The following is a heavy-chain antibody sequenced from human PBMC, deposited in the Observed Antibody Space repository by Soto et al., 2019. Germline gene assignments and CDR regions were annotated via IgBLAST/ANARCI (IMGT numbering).Heavy chain of an antibody. V-gene: IGHV5-51*01. J-gene: IGHJ4*02. CDR1: GYSFTSYW. D-gene: IGHD4-17*01. CDR2: IYPGNSDT. Sequence: GESLKISCKGSGYSFTSYWISWVRQMPGKGLEWMGIIYPGNSDTRYSPSFQGQVTISVDKSMSTAYLQWNSLKASDTAMYYCAKASRDYLYYFDYWGQGTLVTVSS. CDR3: AKASRDYLYYFDY.